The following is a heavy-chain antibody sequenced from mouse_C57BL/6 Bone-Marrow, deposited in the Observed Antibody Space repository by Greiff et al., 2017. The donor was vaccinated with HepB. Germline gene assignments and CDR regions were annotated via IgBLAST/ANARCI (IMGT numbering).Heavy chain of an antibody. CDR2: ISSGGDYI. CDR3: TRERGSTRLYYYAMDY. V-gene: IGHV5-9-1*02. D-gene: IGHD6-5*01. CDR1: GFTFSSYA. Sequence: EVQVVESGEGLVKPGGSLKLSCAASGFTFSSYAMSWVRQTPEKRLEWVAYISSGGDYIYYADPVKGRFTISRDNARNTLYLQMSSLKSEDTAMYYCTRERGSTRLYYYAMDYWGQGTSVTVSS. J-gene: IGHJ4*01.